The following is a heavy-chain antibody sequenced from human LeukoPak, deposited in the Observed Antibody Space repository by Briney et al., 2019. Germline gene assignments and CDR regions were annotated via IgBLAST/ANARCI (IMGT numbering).Heavy chain of an antibody. Sequence: GGSLRLSCAASGFTFSSYAMSWVRQAPGKGLEWVSAISGSGGSTYYADSVKGRFTISRDNSKNTLYLQTNSLRAEDTAVYYCAKDQTPSSIVVVPAGIDYWGQGTLVTVSS. CDR1: GFTFSSYA. V-gene: IGHV3-23*01. D-gene: IGHD2-2*01. J-gene: IGHJ4*02. CDR2: ISGSGGST. CDR3: AKDQTPSSIVVVPAGIDY.